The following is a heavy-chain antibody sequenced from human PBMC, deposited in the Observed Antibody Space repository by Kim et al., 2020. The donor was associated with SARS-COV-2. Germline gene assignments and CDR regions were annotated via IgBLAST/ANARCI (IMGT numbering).Heavy chain of an antibody. CDR1: GFTFSAYA. CDR3: ARHFGSSGSEFLH. V-gene: IGHV3-23*01. J-gene: IGHJ1*01. D-gene: IGHD3-22*01. CDR2: ISGSDGST. Sequence: GVLRLSCTASGFTFSAYAMTWVRQAPGKGLEWVSDISGSDGSTHYADSVKGRFIISRDNSNNTLHLQMSSLSAEDTAIYYCARHFGSSGSEFLHWGQGTLVTVSS.